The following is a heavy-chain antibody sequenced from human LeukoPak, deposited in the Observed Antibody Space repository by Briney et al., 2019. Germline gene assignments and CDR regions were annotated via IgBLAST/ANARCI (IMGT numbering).Heavy chain of an antibody. CDR1: GYTFISYG. Sequence: GASVKVSCKASGYTFISYGISWVRQAPGPGLEWMGIINPSGGSTTYAQKFQGRVTMTRDMSTRTVYMELSSLRSEDTAVYYCARSPGGVGATYFDYWGQGTLVTVSS. CDR3: ARSPGGVGATYFDY. CDR2: INPSGGST. D-gene: IGHD1-26*01. V-gene: IGHV1-46*01. J-gene: IGHJ4*02.